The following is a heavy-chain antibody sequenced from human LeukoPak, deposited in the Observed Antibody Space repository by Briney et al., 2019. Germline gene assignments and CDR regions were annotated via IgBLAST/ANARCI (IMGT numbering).Heavy chain of an antibody. V-gene: IGHV4-38-2*02. J-gene: IGHJ6*03. CDR1: GYSISSGSC. CDR2: IYHSGST. CDR3: AGGYNYSYYYYMDV. Sequence: SETLSLTCTVSGYSISSGSCWGWIRQPPGEGLDWIGSIYHSGSTFYNPSLKSRVTISVDTSKNQSSLKLSSVTAADTAVYYCAGGYNYSYYYYMDVWGKGTTVTVSS. D-gene: IGHD1-1*01.